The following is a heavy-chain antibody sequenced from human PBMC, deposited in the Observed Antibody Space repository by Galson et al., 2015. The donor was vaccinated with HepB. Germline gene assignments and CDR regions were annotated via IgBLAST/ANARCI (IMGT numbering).Heavy chain of an antibody. J-gene: IGHJ3*02. CDR2: IKSKTDGGTT. V-gene: IGHV3-15*07. CDR1: GFTFSNAW. D-gene: IGHD3-16*01. CDR3: VRLSSYAIDM. Sequence: SLRLSCAASGFTFSNAWMNWVRQAPGKGLEWVGRIKSKTDGGTTDYAAPVKGRFTISRDDARNLLYLQMNSLKIEDTAVYYCVRLSSYAIDMWGPGTMVTVAS.